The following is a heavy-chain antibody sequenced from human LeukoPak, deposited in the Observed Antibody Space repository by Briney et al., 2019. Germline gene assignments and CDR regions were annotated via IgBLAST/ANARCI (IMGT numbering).Heavy chain of an antibody. CDR2: MYYTGST. V-gene: IGHV4-59*08. CDR3: ARHLPYDSSAYYLAPFDY. J-gene: IGHJ4*02. Sequence: SETLSLTCTVSGASISSYWWGWVRQPPEKGLEWIGYMYYTGSTNYNPPLKSRVTMSVDTSKSQFYLKLSSVTAADTAVYYCARHLPYDSSAYYLAPFDYWGQGTLVTVSS. D-gene: IGHD3-22*01. CDR1: GASISSYW.